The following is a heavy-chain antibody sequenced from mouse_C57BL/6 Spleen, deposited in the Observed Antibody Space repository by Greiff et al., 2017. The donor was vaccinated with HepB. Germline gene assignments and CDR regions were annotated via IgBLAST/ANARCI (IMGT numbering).Heavy chain of an antibody. CDR2: IYPSDSET. CDR3: ARGYAMDY. Sequence: VQLQQPGAELVRPGSSVKLSCKASGYTFTSYWMDWVKQRPGQGLEWIGNIYPSDSETHYNQKFKDKATLTVDKSSSTAYMQLSRLTSEDSAVYYCARGYAMDYWGQGTSVTVSS. CDR1: GYTFTSYW. V-gene: IGHV1-61*01. J-gene: IGHJ4*01.